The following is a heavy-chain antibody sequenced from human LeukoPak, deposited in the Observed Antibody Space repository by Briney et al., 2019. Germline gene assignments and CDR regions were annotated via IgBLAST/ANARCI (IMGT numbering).Heavy chain of an antibody. J-gene: IGHJ5*02. CDR2: INHSGST. CDR3: ARHVRGYYDSSGYYSRRVRWFDP. V-gene: IGHV4-34*01. CDR1: GGSFSGYY. Sequence: SETLSLTCAVHGGSFSGYYWSWIRQPPGKGLEWIGEINHSGSTNYNPSLKSRVTISVDTSKNQFSLKLSSVTAADTAVYYCARHVRGYYDSSGYYSRRVRWFDPWGQGTLVTVSS. D-gene: IGHD3-22*01.